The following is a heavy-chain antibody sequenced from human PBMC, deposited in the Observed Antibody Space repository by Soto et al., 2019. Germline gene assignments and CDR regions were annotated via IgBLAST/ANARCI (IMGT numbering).Heavy chain of an antibody. CDR1: GYTFTSYY. D-gene: IGHD3-22*01. J-gene: IGHJ4*02. CDR2: INPSGGST. Sequence: ASVKVSCKASGYTFTSYYMHWVRQSPGQGLEWMGIINPSGGSTSYAQKFQGRVTMTRDTSTSTVYMELSSLRSEDTAVYYCARDLQTYSYDSSGYYPFDYWGQGTLVTVSS. CDR3: ARDLQTYSYDSSGYYPFDY. V-gene: IGHV1-46*01.